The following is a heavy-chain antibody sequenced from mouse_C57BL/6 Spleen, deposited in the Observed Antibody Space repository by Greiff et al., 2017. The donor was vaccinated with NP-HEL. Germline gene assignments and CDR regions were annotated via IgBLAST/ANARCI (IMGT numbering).Heavy chain of an antibody. CDR1: GYTFTSYW. CDR3: ARGWDDWYFDV. Sequence: VQLQQPGAELVKPGASVKLSCKASGYTFTSYWMHWVKQRPGQGLEWIGKINPSSGSTNYNEKFKSKATLTVDKSSSTAYMQLSILTSEDSAVYYAARGWDDWYFDVWGTGTTVTVSS. V-gene: IGHV1-64*01. D-gene: IGHD4-1*01. CDR2: INPSSGST. J-gene: IGHJ1*03.